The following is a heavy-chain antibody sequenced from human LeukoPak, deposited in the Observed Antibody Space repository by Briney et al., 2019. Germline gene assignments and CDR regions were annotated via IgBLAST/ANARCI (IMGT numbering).Heavy chain of an antibody. D-gene: IGHD1-26*01. CDR2: ISDGGVTT. J-gene: IGHJ4*02. V-gene: IGHV3-23*01. Sequence: GGSLRLSCAASGFTFSSYAMSWVRQAPGKGLEWVATISDGGVTTYYADSVKGRFTISSDNSKNTLYLQMNSLRAEDTAVYYCAKDYRYYFDSWGQGTLVTVSS. CDR3: AKDYRYYFDS. CDR1: GFTFSSYA.